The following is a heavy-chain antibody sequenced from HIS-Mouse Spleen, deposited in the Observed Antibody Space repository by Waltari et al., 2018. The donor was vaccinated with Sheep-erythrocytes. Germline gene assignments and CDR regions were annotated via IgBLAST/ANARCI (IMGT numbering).Heavy chain of an antibody. CDR1: GGSISSSSYY. Sequence: QLQLQESGPGLVKPSETLSLTCTVSGGSISSSSYYWGWIRQPPGKGLEWIGSIYYSGRTSYNPSLKSRVTISVDTSKNQFSLKLSSVTAADTAVYYCASRKILSGYYWYFDLWGRGTLVTVSS. CDR3: ASRKILSGYYWYFDL. CDR2: IYYSGRT. D-gene: IGHD3-22*01. V-gene: IGHV4-39*01. J-gene: IGHJ2*01.